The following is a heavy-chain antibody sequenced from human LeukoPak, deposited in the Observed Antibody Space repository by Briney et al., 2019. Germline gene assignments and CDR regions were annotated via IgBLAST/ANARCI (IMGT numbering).Heavy chain of an antibody. CDR2: INIDGSST. V-gene: IGHV3-74*01. CDR3: ARDPVLDDYGGNSPY. D-gene: IGHD4-23*01. Sequence: PGGSLRLSCAASGFTFSSYWMHWVRQAPGKGLVWVSRINIDGSSTTYADSVKGRFTIPRNNAKNTLYLQMNSLRAEDTAVYYCARDPVLDDYGGNSPYWGQGTLVTVSS. J-gene: IGHJ4*02. CDR1: GFTFSSYW.